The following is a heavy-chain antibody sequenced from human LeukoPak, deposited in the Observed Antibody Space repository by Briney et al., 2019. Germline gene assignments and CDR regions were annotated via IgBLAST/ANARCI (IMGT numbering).Heavy chain of an antibody. D-gene: IGHD5-18*01. Sequence: GGSLRLSCAASGFTFSDYYMSWIRQAPGKGLEWVSYISSSGSTIYYADSVEGRFTISRDNAKNSLYLQMNSLRAEDTAVYYCARDRRGYSYGSYYFDYWGQGTLVTVSS. V-gene: IGHV3-11*01. CDR3: ARDRRGYSYGSYYFDY. CDR1: GFTFSDYY. J-gene: IGHJ4*02. CDR2: ISSSGSTI.